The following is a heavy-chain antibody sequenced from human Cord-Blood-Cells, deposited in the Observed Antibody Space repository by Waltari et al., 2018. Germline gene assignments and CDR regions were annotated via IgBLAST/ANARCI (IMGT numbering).Heavy chain of an antibody. CDR3: ATVNYDILTGYYKFDY. J-gene: IGHJ4*02. CDR2: INHSGST. V-gene: IGHV4-34*01. D-gene: IGHD3-9*01. CDR1: GGSFSGYY. Sequence: QVQLQQWGAGLLKPSETLSLTCAVYGGSFSGYYWSWIRQPPGKGLEWIGEINHSGSTKYNPSLKSRVTISVDTSKNQFSLKLSSVTAADTAVYYCATVNYDILTGYYKFDYWGQGTLVTVSS.